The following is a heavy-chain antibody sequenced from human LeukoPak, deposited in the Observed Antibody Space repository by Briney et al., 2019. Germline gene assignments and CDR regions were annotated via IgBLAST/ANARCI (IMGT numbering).Heavy chain of an antibody. CDR1: GGSISGYS. CDR3: ARDNPAGP. J-gene: IGHJ5*02. CDR2: VYASGNT. D-gene: IGHD1-14*01. V-gene: IGHV4-4*07. Sequence: SETLSLTCSVSGGSISGYSWSWIRQSAAKGLEWIGRVYASGNTNYNPSFKSRVTMSIYTSKKQFSLKLYTVTAADTAVYYCARDNPAGPWGQGTLVTVSS.